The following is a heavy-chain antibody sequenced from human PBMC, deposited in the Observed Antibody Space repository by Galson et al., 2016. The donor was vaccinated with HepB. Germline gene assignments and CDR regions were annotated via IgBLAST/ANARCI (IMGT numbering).Heavy chain of an antibody. CDR3: ARGFTGYQLPCMDF. V-gene: IGHV4-34*01. Sequence: SETLSLTCAVYGGSFSSYYWTWLRQAPGKGLEWIGEIEDSGRPNYSPSLKSRVTISVDPSKKQFSLNLRSVTAADTAVYYCARGFTGYQLPCMDFWGPGTTVTVSS. CDR2: IEDSGRP. CDR1: GGSFSSYY. J-gene: IGHJ6*02. D-gene: IGHD2-2*01.